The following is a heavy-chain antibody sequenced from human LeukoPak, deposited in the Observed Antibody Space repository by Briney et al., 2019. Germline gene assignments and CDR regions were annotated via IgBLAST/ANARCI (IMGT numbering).Heavy chain of an antibody. CDR1: GFTFSSYG. V-gene: IGHV3-30*02. D-gene: IGHD5-18*01. CDR2: IRYDGSNK. J-gene: IGHJ4*02. Sequence: GGSLRLSCAASGFTFSSYGMHWVRQAPGKGLEWVAFIRYDGSNKYYADSVKGRFTISRDNSKNTLYLQMNSLRAEDTAVYYCANADLPYVDTAMVDYWGQGTLVTVSS. CDR3: ANADLPYVDTAMVDY.